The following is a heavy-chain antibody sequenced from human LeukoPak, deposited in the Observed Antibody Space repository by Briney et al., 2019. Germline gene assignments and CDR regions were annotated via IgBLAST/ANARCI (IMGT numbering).Heavy chain of an antibody. CDR3: ARDPNYGSGSYRGYYYYYGMDV. J-gene: IGHJ6*02. CDR1: GFTFSSYA. V-gene: IGHV3-30-3*01. D-gene: IGHD3-10*01. CDR2: ISYDGSNK. Sequence: GGSLRLSCAASGFTFSSYAMHWVRQAPGKGLEWVAVISYDGSNKYYADSVKGRFTISRDNSKNTLYLQMNSLRAEDTAVYYCARDPNYGSGSYRGYYYYYGMDVWGQGTTVTVSS.